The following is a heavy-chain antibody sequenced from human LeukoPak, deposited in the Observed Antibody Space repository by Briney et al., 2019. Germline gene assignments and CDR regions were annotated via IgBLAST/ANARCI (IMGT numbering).Heavy chain of an antibody. CDR2: INPNSGGT. CDR1: GYTFTGYY. CDR3: ARDGYYDILTGYYY. D-gene: IGHD3-9*01. Sequence: ASVKVSCKASGYTFTGYYMHWVRQAPGQGLEWMGWINPNSGGTNYAQKFQGRVTMARDTSISTAYMELSRLRSDDTAVYYCARDGYYDILTGYYYWGQGTLVTVSS. V-gene: IGHV1-2*02. J-gene: IGHJ4*02.